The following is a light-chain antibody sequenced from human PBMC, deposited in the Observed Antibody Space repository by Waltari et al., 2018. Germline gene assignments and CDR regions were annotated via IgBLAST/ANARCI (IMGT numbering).Light chain of an antibody. CDR2: WAS. V-gene: IGKV4-1*01. J-gene: IGKJ1*01. Sequence: DIVMTQSPDSLAVSLGERATINCKSSQSVLYNSNNKNYLAWYQQKPGQPPKLLIYWASTRESGVPDRFSGSGSGTDFTLTINSLQAEDVAVYYCQQYYSTPPRTFGQGTKVEIK. CDR3: QQYYSTPPRT. CDR1: QSVLYNSNNKNY.